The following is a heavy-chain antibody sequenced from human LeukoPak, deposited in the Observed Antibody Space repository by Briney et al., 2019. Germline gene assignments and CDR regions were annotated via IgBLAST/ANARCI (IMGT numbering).Heavy chain of an antibody. D-gene: IGHD1-20*01. CDR3: ARLDGNWNYFDY. V-gene: IGHV4-59*08. J-gene: IGHJ4*02. Sequence: PSETLSLTCTVPGGSISRYYWSWIRQPPGKGLEWIVYIHYSGSTNYNPSLKSRVTISMDTSKNQFSLKLTSVTAADTAVYYCARLDGNWNYFDYWGLGTLVTVSS. CDR2: IHYSGST. CDR1: GGSISRYY.